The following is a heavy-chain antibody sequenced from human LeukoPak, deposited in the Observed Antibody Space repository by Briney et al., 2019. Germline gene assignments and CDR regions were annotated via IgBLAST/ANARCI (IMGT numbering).Heavy chain of an antibody. V-gene: IGHV4-30-2*01. J-gene: IGHJ3*02. CDR3: ARVVLTADLTHAFDI. CDR1: GGSVSSGGYY. D-gene: IGHD2/OR15-2a*01. CDR2: IYHSGST. Sequence: PSETLSLTCTVSGGSVSSGGYYWSWIRQPPGKGLEWIGYIYHSGSTYYNPSLKSRVTISVDRSKNQFSLKLSSVTAADTAVYYCARVVLTADLTHAFDIWGQGTMVTVSS.